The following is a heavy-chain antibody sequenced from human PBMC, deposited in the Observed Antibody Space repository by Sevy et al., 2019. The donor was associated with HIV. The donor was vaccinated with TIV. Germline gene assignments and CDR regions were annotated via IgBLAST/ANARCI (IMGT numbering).Heavy chain of an antibody. V-gene: IGHV3-33*06. CDR1: GFNFSTYG. J-gene: IGHJ4*02. Sequence: GGSLRLSCAVSGFNFSTYGMHWVRQAPGKGLEWVAVIWDDETNKYYADSVKGRFTITRDNSANMLYLQMNFLRVDDTAMSFCAKDRQSGSSSSDYWGQGILVTVSS. CDR3: AKDRQSGSSSSDY. CDR2: IWDDETNK. D-gene: IGHD6-6*01.